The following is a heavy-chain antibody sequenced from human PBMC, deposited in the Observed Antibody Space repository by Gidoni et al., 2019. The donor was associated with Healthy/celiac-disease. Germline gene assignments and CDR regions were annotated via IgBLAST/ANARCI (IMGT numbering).Heavy chain of an antibody. CDR2: IYYSGST. D-gene: IGHD6-19*01. CDR1: GGSISSSSYY. J-gene: IGHJ4*02. Sequence: QLQLQESGPGLVKPSETLSLTCTVSGGSISSSSYYWGWIRQPPGKGLEWIGSIYYSGSTYYNPSLKSRVTISVDTSKNQFSLKLSSVTAADTAVYYCARLTSGGYYFDYWGQGTLVTVSS. V-gene: IGHV4-39*01. CDR3: ARLTSGGYYFDY.